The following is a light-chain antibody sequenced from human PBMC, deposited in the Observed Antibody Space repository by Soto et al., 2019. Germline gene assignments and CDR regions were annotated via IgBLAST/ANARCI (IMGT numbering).Light chain of an antibody. CDR3: QSYDSGLNDSYV. V-gene: IGLV1-40*01. CDR2: GNT. CDR1: DSNIGAGVT. J-gene: IGLJ1*01. Sequence: QSVLTQPPSVSGAPGRTVTISCTGSDSNIGAGVTVHWYQQLPGSAPKLLIYGNTHRPSGVPDRFSGSQSGTSASLAISGLQAEYEPDDYCQSYDSGLNDSYVFGPGTKVTVL.